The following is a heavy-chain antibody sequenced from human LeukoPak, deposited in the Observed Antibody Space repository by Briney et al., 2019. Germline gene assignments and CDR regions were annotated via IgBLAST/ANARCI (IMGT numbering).Heavy chain of an antibody. D-gene: IGHD1-26*01. Sequence: SETPSLTSTVSGGSTCGDNWSWIPEPPQKGLERIGYIYFSDSTNYNPSLKSRVAISVDTSKNQFSLKLNSVTAADTAVYYCARQSVGASTELDYWGQGTLVTVSS. CDR2: IYFSDST. J-gene: IGHJ4*02. CDR1: GGSTCGDN. CDR3: ARQSVGASTELDY. V-gene: IGHV4-59*01.